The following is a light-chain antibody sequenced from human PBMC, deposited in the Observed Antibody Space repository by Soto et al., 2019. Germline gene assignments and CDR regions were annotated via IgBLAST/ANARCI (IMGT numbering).Light chain of an antibody. CDR1: QCVSSY. J-gene: IGKJ5*01. CDR3: QQRSNGPT. CDR2: DES. V-gene: IGKV3-11*01. Sequence: EIRVSQTAARLVLSPGERATLSFRAAQCVSSYLAWYQQKPGQAPRPLIYDESNRATGSPARFSGSGSGTDFTLTISSIEPEDCAVDYCQQRSNGPTFAQRTRLALK.